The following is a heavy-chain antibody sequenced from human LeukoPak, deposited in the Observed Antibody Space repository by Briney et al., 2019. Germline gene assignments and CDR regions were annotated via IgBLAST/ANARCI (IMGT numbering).Heavy chain of an antibody. CDR2: ISGSGGST. V-gene: IGHV3-23*01. CDR1: GFTFSSYA. D-gene: IGHD6-19*01. J-gene: IGHJ6*03. CDR3: AKEGSGYSSGWYRNYYYYYTDV. Sequence: AGGSLRLSCAASGFTFSSYAMSWVRQAPGKGLEWVSAISGSGGSTYYADSVKGRFTVSRDNSKNTLYLQMNSLRAEDTAVYYRAKEGSGYSSGWYRNYYYYYTDVWGKGTTVTVSS.